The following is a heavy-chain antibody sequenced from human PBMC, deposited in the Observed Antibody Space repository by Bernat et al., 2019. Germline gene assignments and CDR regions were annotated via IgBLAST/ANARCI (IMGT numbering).Heavy chain of an antibody. D-gene: IGHD5-24*01. J-gene: IGHJ4*02. CDR3: ARGREGYRGTNFDY. V-gene: IGHV1-46*03. CDR2: TNPSGGSS. CDR1: GYTFTNYF. Sequence: QVQLVQSGAEVKKPGASVTISCKASGYTFTNYFMHWVRQAPGQGLEWMAITNPSGGSSGYAQKFQGGVSMTRDTSTSTVYMEMSSLRSEDTAVYFCARGREGYRGTNFDYWGQGNLVTVAT.